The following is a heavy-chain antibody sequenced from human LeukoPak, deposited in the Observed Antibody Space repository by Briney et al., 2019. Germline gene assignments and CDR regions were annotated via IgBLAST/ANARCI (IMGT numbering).Heavy chain of an antibody. CDR3: ARVHNTIF. Sequence: GGSLRLSCAGSGFTLNDYYVNWLRQAPGEGLEWVSYISANSRTVNYADSVKGRFTISRDYAKNSVFLEMTSLRGEDTGVYYCARVHNTIFWGQGILVTVSS. V-gene: IGHV3-11*01. J-gene: IGHJ1*01. CDR1: GFTLNDYY. CDR2: ISANSRTV. D-gene: IGHD5-24*01.